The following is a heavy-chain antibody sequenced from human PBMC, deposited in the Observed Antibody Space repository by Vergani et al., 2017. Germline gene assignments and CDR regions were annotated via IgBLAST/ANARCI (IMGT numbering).Heavy chain of an antibody. J-gene: IGHJ6*02. CDR3: AKANPRNSGYDYLYYYHAMDV. CDR2: ISGSGGST. CDR1: GFTFNHYA. D-gene: IGHD5-12*01. Sequence: EVQLLESGGDLVQPGGSLRLSCAASGFTFNHYAMNWVRQAPGKWLEWVSGISGSGGSTYYAGSVKGRFTISRDSSKNTLYLQMNSLSAGDPAVYYCAKANPRNSGYDYLYYYHAMDVWGQGTTVTVSS. V-gene: IGHV3-23*01.